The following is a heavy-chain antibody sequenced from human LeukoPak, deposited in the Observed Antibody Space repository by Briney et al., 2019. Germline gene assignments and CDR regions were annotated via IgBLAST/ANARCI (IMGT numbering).Heavy chain of an antibody. Sequence: GGSLRLSCAASGFTFSSYAMSWVRQAPGKGLEWVSVISGSGGSTYYADSVKGRLSISRDNSKNTLYLQVNGLRTEDTAVYYCAKDRLLNCRGDCYIFDYWGQGTVVTVSS. D-gene: IGHD2-21*02. V-gene: IGHV3-23*01. CDR1: GFTFSSYA. CDR3: AKDRLLNCRGDCYIFDY. CDR2: ISGSGGST. J-gene: IGHJ4*02.